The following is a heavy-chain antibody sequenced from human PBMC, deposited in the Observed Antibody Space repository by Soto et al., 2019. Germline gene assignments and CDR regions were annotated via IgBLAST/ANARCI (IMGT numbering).Heavy chain of an antibody. Sequence: GGSLRLSCVASGFTFSIYSMNWVRQAPGKGLEWVSSISSSSGYIYYADSVKGRLTISRDNAKNSLYLQMNSLRAEDTAVYYCARGGXGGYSGYGFYYYYGMDVWGQGTTVTVSS. J-gene: IGHJ6*02. D-gene: IGHD5-12*01. CDR1: GFTFSIYS. CDR2: ISSSSGYI. CDR3: ARGGXGGYSGYGFYYYYGMDV. V-gene: IGHV3-21*01.